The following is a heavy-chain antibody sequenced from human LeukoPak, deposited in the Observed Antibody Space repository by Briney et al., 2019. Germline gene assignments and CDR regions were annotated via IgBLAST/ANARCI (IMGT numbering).Heavy chain of an antibody. Sequence: GGSLRLSCAASGSIFSRYSMNWVRQAPGKGLEWVSSISSSGSYMYYADSVKGRFTISRDNSKNTVYLQMNSLRAEDTAIYYCAKAVGSSGYFSRDAFDIWGQGTMVTVSS. CDR2: ISSSGSYM. V-gene: IGHV3-21*04. J-gene: IGHJ3*02. CDR3: AKAVGSSGYFSRDAFDI. CDR1: GSIFSRYS. D-gene: IGHD3-22*01.